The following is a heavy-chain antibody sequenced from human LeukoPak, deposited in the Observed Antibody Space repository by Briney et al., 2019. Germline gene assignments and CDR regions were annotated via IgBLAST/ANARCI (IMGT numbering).Heavy chain of an antibody. D-gene: IGHD3-10*01. J-gene: IGHJ4*02. CDR2: MWYDGSNK. CDR3: AKDLAVRGVTSIDY. V-gene: IGHV3-33*06. CDR1: GFTFSSYG. Sequence: GGSLSLSCAASGFTFSSYGRHWVRQAPGKGLEWVAVMWYDGSNKYYPDSVKGRFTISRDNSKNTLSLQMNSLRAEYTAVYYCAKDLAVRGVTSIDYGGQGTLVTASS.